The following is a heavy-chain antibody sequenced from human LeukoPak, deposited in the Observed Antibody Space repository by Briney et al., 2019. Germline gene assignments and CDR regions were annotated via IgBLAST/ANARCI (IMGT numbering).Heavy chain of an antibody. CDR1: GYSISSGYY. Sequence: SETLSLTCTVSGYSISSGYYWGWIRQPPGKGLEWIGSIHYRGTTYYIPSLKSRVTISVDTSKNQFSLKVSSVTAADTAVYYCARHEEEDGYNAKTFDFWGQGTLVTVSS. D-gene: IGHD5-24*01. CDR3: ARHEEEDGYNAKTFDF. CDR2: IHYRGTT. J-gene: IGHJ4*02. V-gene: IGHV4-38-2*02.